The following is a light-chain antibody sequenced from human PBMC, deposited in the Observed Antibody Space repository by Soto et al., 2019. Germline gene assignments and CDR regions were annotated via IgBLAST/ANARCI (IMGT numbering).Light chain of an antibody. V-gene: IGKV1-9*01. J-gene: IGKJ1*01. CDR1: QGISTY. CDR2: GAS. Sequence: DIHLTQSPSFLSASVLDTVAITFLASQGISTYLAWYQQKPGKAPKNLIYGASTLQSGVPSRFSGSGSGTEFTLTISSLQPEDFATYYCQGHSTYPRTFGPGTKVDIK. CDR3: QGHSTYPRT.